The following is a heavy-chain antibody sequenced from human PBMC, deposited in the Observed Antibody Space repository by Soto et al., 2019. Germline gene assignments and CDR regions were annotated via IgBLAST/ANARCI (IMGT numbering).Heavy chain of an antibody. D-gene: IGHD3-3*01. CDR2: IMSSRSYI. J-gene: IGHJ4*02. Sequence: WWSLRLSCSVSLVFCSPYGMNSVRQSAGKSLECVSSIMSSRSYIYYADSVRGRFTISRDSAKELLFLQMNSLRAEDTAVYYCARANAGTFDFVSVYPYAFDYWGPGTKGTVSS. CDR1: LVFCSPYG. V-gene: IGHV3-21*01. CDR3: ARANAGTFDFVSVYPYAFDY.